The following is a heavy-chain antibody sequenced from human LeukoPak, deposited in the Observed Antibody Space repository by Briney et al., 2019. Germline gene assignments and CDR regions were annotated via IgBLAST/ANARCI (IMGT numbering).Heavy chain of an antibody. CDR3: ARGGVLRYFDWLLLIDY. CDR2: INPNSGGT. J-gene: IGHJ4*02. V-gene: IGHV1-2*02. Sequence: ASVKVSCKASGGTFSSYAISWVRQAPGQGLEWMGWINPNSGGTNYAQKFQGRVTMTRDTSISTAYMELSRLRSDDTAVYYCARGGVLRYFDWLLLIDYWGQGTLVTVSS. D-gene: IGHD3-9*01. CDR1: GGTFSSYA.